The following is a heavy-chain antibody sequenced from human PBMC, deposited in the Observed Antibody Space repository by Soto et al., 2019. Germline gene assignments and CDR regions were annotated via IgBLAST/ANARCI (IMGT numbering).Heavy chain of an antibody. D-gene: IGHD2-15*01. J-gene: IGHJ6*02. CDR3: ARSEEDSDYYYYRMDV. Sequence: PSQTLLLTCVGSGDTVSSISVAWNWVRQSPSRGLEWLGRTYYRSRWYSDYAVSVRSRIDINADTSKNQVSLQLNSVTPEDTAVYYCARSEEDSDYYYYRMDVWGQGTTVTVSS. CDR2: TYYRSRWYS. V-gene: IGHV6-1*01. CDR1: GDTVSSISVA.